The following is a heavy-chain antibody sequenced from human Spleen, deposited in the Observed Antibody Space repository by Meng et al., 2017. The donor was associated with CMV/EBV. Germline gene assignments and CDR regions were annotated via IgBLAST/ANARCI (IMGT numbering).Heavy chain of an antibody. CDR1: SVSLSGYS. J-gene: IGHJ6*02. V-gene: IGHV4-34*01. Sequence: LTCAVYSVSLSGYSWSWIRQPPGKGLEWIGEINQSGSTEYTPSLKSRVTISVDTSKNQFSLKLRSVTPADTSVYYCARGGYFYGMDVWGQGTTVTVSS. CDR2: INQSGST. CDR3: ARGGYFYGMDV.